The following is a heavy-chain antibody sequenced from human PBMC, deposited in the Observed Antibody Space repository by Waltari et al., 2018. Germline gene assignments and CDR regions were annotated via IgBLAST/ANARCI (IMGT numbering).Heavy chain of an antibody. Sequence: QVQLVQSGAAVKKPGASVKVSCQASGSTFPSYDINWIRQAPGPGLEGMGWMNPNSGNTGYAKKFKGRVNMTRNNSISTGYMELSSLRSEDTGVYYCARGKREGWLRFRPKYFWDYWGQGTLVTVSS. CDR3: ARGKREGWLRFRPKYFWDY. D-gene: IGHD5-12*01. V-gene: IGHV1-8*01. CDR1: GSTFPSYD. CDR2: MNPNSGNT. J-gene: IGHJ4*02.